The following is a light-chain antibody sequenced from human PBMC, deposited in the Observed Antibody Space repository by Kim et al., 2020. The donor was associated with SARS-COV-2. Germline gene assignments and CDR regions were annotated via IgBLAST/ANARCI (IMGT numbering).Light chain of an antibody. CDR1: QSVSSH. CDR3: LQSYITPFS. CDR2: AES. J-gene: IGKJ3*01. V-gene: IGKV1-39*01. Sequence: ASVGDRVTITSRTTQSVSSHLKWDKQKPGRAPTLRISAESTLQGEVPSRFSGSVSETDFSLPISSLQPEDIATYFSLQSYITPFSFGAGTKVYIK.